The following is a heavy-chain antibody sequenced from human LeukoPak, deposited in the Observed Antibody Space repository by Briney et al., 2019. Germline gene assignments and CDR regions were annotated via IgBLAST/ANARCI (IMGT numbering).Heavy chain of an antibody. CDR2: IYYSGST. D-gene: IGHD5-24*01. Sequence: SETLSLTCTVSGGSISSYYWSWIRQPPGKGLGWIGYIYYSGSTNYNPSLKSRVTISVDTSKNQFSLKLSSVTAADTAVYYCARDRVGFNGGAFDSWGQGTMVTVSS. J-gene: IGHJ3*01. CDR1: GGSISSYY. CDR3: ARDRVGFNGGAFDS. V-gene: IGHV4-59*01.